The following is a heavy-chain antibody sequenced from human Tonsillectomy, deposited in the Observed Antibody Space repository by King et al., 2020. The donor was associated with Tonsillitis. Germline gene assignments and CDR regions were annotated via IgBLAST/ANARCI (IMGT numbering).Heavy chain of an antibody. D-gene: IGHD3-10*01. J-gene: IGHJ4*02. V-gene: IGHV4-30-4*01. CDR1: GDSISSGDYY. CDR3: ARVGRNTWFGENPYFDY. CDR2: IYYSGST. Sequence: QLQESGPGLVKPSQTLSLTCTVSGDSISSGDYYWSWIRQPPGKGLEWIGYIYYSGSTYYNPSLKSRVTISVDTSKNQFSLKLSSVTAAGTAVYYCARVGRNTWFGENPYFDYWGQGTLVTVSS.